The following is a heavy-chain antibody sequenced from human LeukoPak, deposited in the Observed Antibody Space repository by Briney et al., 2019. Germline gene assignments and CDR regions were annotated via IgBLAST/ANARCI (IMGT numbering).Heavy chain of an antibody. CDR3: ARGTHSGWYVY. D-gene: IGHD6-19*01. J-gene: IGHJ4*02. Sequence: SETLSLTCAVYGGSFSGYYWSWIRQHPGKGLEWLGEINHSGSTNYNPSLKSRVTISVDTPKNQFSLKLSSVTAADTAVYYCARGTHSGWYVYWGQGTLVTVSS. CDR2: INHSGST. V-gene: IGHV4-34*01. CDR1: GGSFSGYY.